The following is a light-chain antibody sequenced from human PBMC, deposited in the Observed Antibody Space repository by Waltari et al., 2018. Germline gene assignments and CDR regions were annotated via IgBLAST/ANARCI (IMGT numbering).Light chain of an antibody. CDR2: GAS. CDR1: QNIHDN. CDR3: QQYNKWPPLT. Sequence: EVLRTQSPATLSVSPGERGTRSCRASQNIHDNLAWYQQKPGQAPRLLIYGASTRATAIPARFRGSGSGTEFTLTISSLQSEDLAIYYCQQYNKWPPLTFGGGTKVEIK. J-gene: IGKJ4*01. V-gene: IGKV3-15*01.